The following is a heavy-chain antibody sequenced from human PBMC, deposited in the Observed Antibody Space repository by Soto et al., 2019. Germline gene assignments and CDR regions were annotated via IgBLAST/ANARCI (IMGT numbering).Heavy chain of an antibody. D-gene: IGHD3-3*02. V-gene: IGHV3-7*03. J-gene: IGHJ3*02. Sequence: GGSLSLSCAASEFAFSSSGMHWVRQAPGKGLEWVANIKEDGSERCYVDSVKGRFTVSRDNSKNTLYLQMDSLRADDTAVYYCAKDSISRNRIYDPFDIWGQGTMVTVSS. CDR2: IKEDGSER. CDR3: AKDSISRNRIYDPFDI. CDR1: EFAFSSSG.